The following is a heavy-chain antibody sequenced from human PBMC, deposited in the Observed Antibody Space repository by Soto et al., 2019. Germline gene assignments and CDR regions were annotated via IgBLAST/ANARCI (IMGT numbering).Heavy chain of an antibody. J-gene: IGHJ4*02. CDR3: AREFDY. V-gene: IGHV4-30-2*01. CDR2: IYHSGST. Sequence: SETLSLTCTVSGGSISSGGYYWSWIRQPPGKGLEWIGYIYHSGSTSYSPSLKSRVTISIDRSKNQFSLKLSSVTAADTAVYYCAREFDYWGQGTLVTVSS. CDR1: GGSISSGGYY.